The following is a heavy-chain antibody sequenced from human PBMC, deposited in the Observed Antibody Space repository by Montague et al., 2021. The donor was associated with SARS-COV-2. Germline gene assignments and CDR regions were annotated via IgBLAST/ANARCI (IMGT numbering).Heavy chain of an antibody. D-gene: IGHD3-16*01. CDR3: VRGSGSYAWYDF. CDR2: MNPSSGNS. CDR1: GYTFLNYD. V-gene: IGHV1-8*01. Sequence: SVKVSCKASGYTFLNYDINWVRQATGQGLEWIGWMNPSSGNSGSAQRFQGRVNMTRKNSITTAYMELSGLTHDDAGIYYCVRGSGSYAWYDFWGQGTLVTVPS. J-gene: IGHJ5*01.